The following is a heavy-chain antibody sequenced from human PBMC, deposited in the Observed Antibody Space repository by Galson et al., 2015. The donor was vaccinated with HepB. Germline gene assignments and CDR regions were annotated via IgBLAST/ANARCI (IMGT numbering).Heavy chain of an antibody. CDR2: ISSSGSTI. Sequence: SLRLSCAASGFTFSDYYMSWIRQAPGKGLEWVSYISSSGSTIYYADSVKGRFTISRDNAKNSLYLQMNSLRAEDTAVYYCAGHARGYGHYACDIWGQGTMVTVSS. J-gene: IGHJ3*02. CDR3: AGHARGYGHYACDI. CDR1: GFTFSDYY. V-gene: IGHV3-11*01. D-gene: IGHD5-18*01.